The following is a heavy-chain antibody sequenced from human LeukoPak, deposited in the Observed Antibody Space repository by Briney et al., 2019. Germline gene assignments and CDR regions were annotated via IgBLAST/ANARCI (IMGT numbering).Heavy chain of an antibody. D-gene: IGHD3-22*01. Sequence: ASVKVSCKASGYTFTSYGISWVRQAPGQGLELTGWISAYNGNTNYAQKLQGRVTMTTDTSTSTAYMELRSLRSDDTAVYYCARDLAEKTQDEYYYDSSGYPTYWGQGTLVTVSS. CDR3: ARDLAEKTQDEYYYDSSGYPTY. J-gene: IGHJ4*02. CDR2: ISAYNGNT. V-gene: IGHV1-18*01. CDR1: GYTFTSYG.